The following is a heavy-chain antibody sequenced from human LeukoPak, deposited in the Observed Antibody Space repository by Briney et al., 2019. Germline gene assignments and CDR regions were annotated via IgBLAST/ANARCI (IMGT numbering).Heavy chain of an antibody. V-gene: IGHV4-38-2*01. CDR3: ARHRALRLNLDY. CDR1: GYSISSGYY. Sequence: TSETLSLTCAVSGYSISSGYYWGWIRQPPGKGLEWIGSIYHSGSTYYNPSLKSRVTISVDTSKNQFSLKLSSVTAADTAVYYCARHRALRLNLDYWGQGTLATVSS. CDR2: IYHSGST. J-gene: IGHJ4*02.